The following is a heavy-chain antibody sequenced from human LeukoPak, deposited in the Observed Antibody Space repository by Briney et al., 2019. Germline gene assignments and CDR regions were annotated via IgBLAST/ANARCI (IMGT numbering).Heavy chain of an antibody. J-gene: IGHJ4*02. V-gene: IGHV4-4*07. D-gene: IGHD6-6*01. CDR2: IYASGST. CDR3: ARDSNLEYSSSRGLGR. Sequence: SETLSLTXTVSGGSISSYYWSWIRQPAGKGLEWIGRIYASGSTYYNPSLKSLVTMSVDTSKNQSSLRLTTVTAADTAVYYCARDSNLEYSSSRGLGRWGQGTLVTVSS. CDR1: GGSISSYY.